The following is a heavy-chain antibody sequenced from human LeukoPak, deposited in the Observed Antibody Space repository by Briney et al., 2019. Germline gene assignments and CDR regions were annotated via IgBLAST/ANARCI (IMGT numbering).Heavy chain of an antibody. CDR1: GFTFSNYA. V-gene: IGHV3-23*01. CDR2: ISGSGDNT. D-gene: IGHD2-21*02. Sequence: PGGFLRLSCAASGFTFSNYAMSWVRQAPGKGLEWVSAISGSGDNTYYADSVKGRFTVSRDNSKNTLYVQMKSLRAEDTAVYYCAKDFVVVPGNVNYFDYWGQGTLVTVSS. J-gene: IGHJ4*02. CDR3: AKDFVVVPGNVNYFDY.